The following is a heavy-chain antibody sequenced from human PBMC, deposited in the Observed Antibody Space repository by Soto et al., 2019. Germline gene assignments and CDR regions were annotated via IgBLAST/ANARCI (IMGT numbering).Heavy chain of an antibody. CDR3: TTDPQLLWFGELFDY. V-gene: IGHV3-15*01. CDR1: GFTFSNAW. Sequence: GGSLRLSCAASGFTFSNAWMSWVRQAPGKGLEWVGRIKSKTDGGTTDYAAPVKGRFTISRDDSKNTLYLQMNSLKTEDTAVYYCTTDPQLLWFGELFDYWGQGTLVTVSS. J-gene: IGHJ4*02. D-gene: IGHD3-10*01. CDR2: IKSKTDGGTT.